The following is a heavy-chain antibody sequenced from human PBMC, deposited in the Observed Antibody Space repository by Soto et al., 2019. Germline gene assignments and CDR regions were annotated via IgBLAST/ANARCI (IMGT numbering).Heavy chain of an antibody. CDR2: IRSKAYGGTT. J-gene: IGHJ4*02. CDR3: TRDKGSNWNYDPFDY. D-gene: IGHD1-7*01. Sequence: AGGSLRLACTSSVFTFGDYAMSWVRQAPGKGLEWVGFIRSKAYGGTTEYAASVKGRFTISRDDSKSIAYLQMNSLKTEDTAVYYCTRDKGSNWNYDPFDYWGQGTLVTVSS. CDR1: VFTFGDYA. V-gene: IGHV3-49*04.